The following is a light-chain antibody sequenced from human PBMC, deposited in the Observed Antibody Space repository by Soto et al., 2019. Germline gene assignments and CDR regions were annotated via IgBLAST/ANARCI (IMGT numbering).Light chain of an antibody. Sequence: ETVLTQSPGTLSLSPGERGTLSSRARQSINYNFLAGYHQKPGQAPRLLIYGASNRATGIPDRFSGSGSGTDFTLTISRLEPEDFAVYYCQHYGGSPYTLGQGTKLDI. CDR3: QHYGGSPYT. J-gene: IGKJ2*01. CDR1: QSINYNF. V-gene: IGKV3-20*01. CDR2: GAS.